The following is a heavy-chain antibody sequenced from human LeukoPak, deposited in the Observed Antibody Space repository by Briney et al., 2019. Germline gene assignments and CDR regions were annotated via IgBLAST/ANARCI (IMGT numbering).Heavy chain of an antibody. CDR3: ARQEKYCSSTSCYPYYYYYYMDV. J-gene: IGHJ6*03. D-gene: IGHD2-2*01. CDR1: GFTVSSNY. V-gene: IGHV3-66*02. Sequence: PGGSLRLSCAASGFTVSSNYMSWVRQAPGKGLEWVSVIYSGGSTYYADSVKGRFTIPRDNSKNTLYLQMNSLRAEDTAAYYYARQEKYCSSTSCYPYYYYYYMDVWGKGTTVTVSS. CDR2: IYSGGST.